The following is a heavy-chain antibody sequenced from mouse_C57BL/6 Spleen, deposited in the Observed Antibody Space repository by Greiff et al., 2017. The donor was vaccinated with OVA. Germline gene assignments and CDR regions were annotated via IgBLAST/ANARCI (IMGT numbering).Heavy chain of an antibody. CDR3: ARGPYGNYFDY. V-gene: IGHV14-2*01. CDR2: IYPEDGET. J-gene: IGHJ2*01. Sequence: EVQLQQSGAELVKPGASVKLSCTASGFNIKDYYMHWVKQRPEQGLEWIGRIYPEDGETNYAPKFQGKATITADTSSNTAYLQLSSLTSEDAAVYYCARGPYGNYFDYWGQGTTLTVAS. CDR1: GFNIKDYY. D-gene: IGHD1-2*01.